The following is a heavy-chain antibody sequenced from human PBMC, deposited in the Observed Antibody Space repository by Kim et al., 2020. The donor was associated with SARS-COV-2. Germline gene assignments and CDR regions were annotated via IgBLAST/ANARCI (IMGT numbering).Heavy chain of an antibody. CDR3: LRGAGGGRLDN. Sequence: ASVKVSCKTSGYTFTTYGFSWVRQAPGQGLEWMGWISARDGHRQYGDIFQGRVVMTTDTSTDTAYMEMRGLRFDDTAVYYCLRGAGGGRLDNWGQGTLVT. V-gene: IGHV1-18*01. CDR2: ISARDGHR. J-gene: IGHJ4*02. D-gene: IGHD3-10*01. CDR1: GYTFTTYG.